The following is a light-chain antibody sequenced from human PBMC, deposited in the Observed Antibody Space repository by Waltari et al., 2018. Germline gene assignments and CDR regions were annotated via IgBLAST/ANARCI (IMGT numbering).Light chain of an antibody. CDR1: QSVPTNY. Sequence: EIVLTQSPGTLSLSPGERATLSCRAAQSVPTNYLAWYQQQPGQAPRLCYYGASRRATGIPDRFSGSGSGTDFTLTISRLEPEDSAVYYCQQYGSSSWTFGQGTKVEIK. CDR2: GAS. CDR3: QQYGSSSWT. V-gene: IGKV3-20*01. J-gene: IGKJ1*01.